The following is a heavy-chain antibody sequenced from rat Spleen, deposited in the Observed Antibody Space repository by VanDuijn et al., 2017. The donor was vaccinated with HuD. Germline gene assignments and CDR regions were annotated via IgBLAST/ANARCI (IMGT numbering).Heavy chain of an antibody. J-gene: IGHJ3*01. D-gene: IGHD1-11*01. CDR1: GFTFSNYG. CDR3: ARLGTEAIGNWFSY. Sequence: EVQLVESGGGLVQPGRSMKLSCAASGFTFSNYGMAWVRQAPEKGLEWVAYISYDGGSTYYRDSVKGRFTISRDNAKSTLYLQMDSLRSEDTATYYCARLGTEAIGNWFSYWGQGTLVTVSS. V-gene: IGHV5-25*01. CDR2: ISYDGGST.